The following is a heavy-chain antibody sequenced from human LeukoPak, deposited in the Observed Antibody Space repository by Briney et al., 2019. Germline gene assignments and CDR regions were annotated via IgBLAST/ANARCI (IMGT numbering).Heavy chain of an antibody. CDR1: GFTFSSYA. V-gene: IGHV3-23*01. CDR3: AKERGPMVREVFDY. J-gene: IGHJ4*02. Sequence: PGGSLRLSCAASGFTFSSYAMSWLRQAPGKGLEWFSSLSGSGGSTYYPDSVKGRFTISSDNAQNPPYLQMNSLRAEDTAVYYCAKERGPMVREVFDYWGQGTLVTVSS. CDR2: LSGSGGST. D-gene: IGHD3-10*01.